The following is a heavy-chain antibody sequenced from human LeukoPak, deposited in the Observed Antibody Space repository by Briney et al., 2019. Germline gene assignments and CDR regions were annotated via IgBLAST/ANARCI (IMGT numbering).Heavy chain of an antibody. CDR3: ARETLTIFGVVRPYNWFDP. D-gene: IGHD3-3*01. Sequence: SEILSLTCTVSGYSISSGYYWGWIRQPPGKGLEWIGSIYHSGSTYYNPSLKSRVTISVDTSKNQFSLKLSSVTAADTAVYYCARETLTIFGVVRPYNWFDPWGQGTLVTVSS. CDR2: IYHSGST. J-gene: IGHJ5*02. CDR1: GYSISSGYY. V-gene: IGHV4-38-2*02.